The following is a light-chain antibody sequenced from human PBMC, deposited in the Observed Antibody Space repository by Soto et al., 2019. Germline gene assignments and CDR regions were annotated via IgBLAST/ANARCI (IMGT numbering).Light chain of an antibody. V-gene: IGKV3-11*01. CDR2: DAS. J-gene: IGKJ1*01. Sequence: EIALTQSPATLSLSPGEIATLSCRASQSVSSYFAWYQQKPGQAPRLLIYDASNRATGIPARFSCSGAGTDFTLSSSSLEPEEFAVYYCQQRSDWPLAFGQGTQGDIK. CDR1: QSVSSY. CDR3: QQRSDWPLA.